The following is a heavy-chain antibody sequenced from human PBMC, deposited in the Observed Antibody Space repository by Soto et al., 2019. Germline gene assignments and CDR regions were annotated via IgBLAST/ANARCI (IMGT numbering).Heavy chain of an antibody. V-gene: IGHV3-30*04. D-gene: IGHD1-1*01. CDR1: GFSISRSA. CDR3: ARDLQAGTDNVNWFAP. CDR2: IADDGSNR. J-gene: IGHJ5*02. Sequence: QVQLVESGGGVVQPGRSLRLSCAASGFSISRSAMHWVRQAPGKGLEWVAVIADDGSNRWYADSAKGRFTISRNNSKNTVYLEMSSLRGEDTAVYYFARDLQAGTDNVNWFAPWGQGTLVTVSS.